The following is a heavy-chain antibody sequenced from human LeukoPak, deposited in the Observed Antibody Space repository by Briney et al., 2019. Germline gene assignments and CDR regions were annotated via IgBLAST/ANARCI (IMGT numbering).Heavy chain of an antibody. D-gene: IGHD2-21*02. CDR1: GFTFSSYG. CDR3: AKVVAYCGGDCSLYGMDV. V-gene: IGHV3-30*18. CDR2: ISYDGSNK. Sequence: GRSLRLSCAASGFTFSSYGMHWVRQAPGKGLEWVAVISYDGSNKYYADSVKGRFTISRDNSKNTLYLQMNSLRAEDTAVYYCAKVVAYCGGDCSLYGMDVWGQGTTVTVSS. J-gene: IGHJ6*02.